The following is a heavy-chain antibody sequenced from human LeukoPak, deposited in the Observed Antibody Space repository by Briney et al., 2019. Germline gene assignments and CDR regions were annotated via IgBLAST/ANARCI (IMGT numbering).Heavy chain of an antibody. J-gene: IGHJ1*01. CDR2: IVVGSGHT. V-gene: IGHV1-58*02. CDR1: GYTFTGYY. CDR3: AASVTEYYYDSSGYFEYFQH. Sequence: SVKVSCKASGYTFTGYYMHWVRQAPGQGLEWMGWIVVGSGHTNYAQKFQERVTITRDMSTSTAYMELSSLRSEDTAVYYCAASVTEYYYDSSGYFEYFQHWGQGTLVTVSS. D-gene: IGHD3-22*01.